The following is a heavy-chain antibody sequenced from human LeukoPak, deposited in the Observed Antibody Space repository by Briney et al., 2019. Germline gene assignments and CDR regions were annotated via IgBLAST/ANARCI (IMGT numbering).Heavy chain of an antibody. CDR2: IKQDGSEK. V-gene: IGHV3-7*01. J-gene: IGHJ3*02. CDR1: GFTVSSNS. CDR3: AKELTGQDAFDI. D-gene: IGHD3-9*01. Sequence: GGSLRLSCTVSGFTVSSNSMSWVRQAPGKGLEWVANIKQDGSEKYYVDSVKGRFTISRDNAKNSLYLQMNSLRAEDTAVYYCAKELTGQDAFDIWGQGTMVTVSS.